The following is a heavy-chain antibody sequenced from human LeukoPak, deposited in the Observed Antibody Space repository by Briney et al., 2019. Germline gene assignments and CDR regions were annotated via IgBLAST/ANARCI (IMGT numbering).Heavy chain of an antibody. J-gene: IGHJ3*02. CDR1: GFTFSSYA. V-gene: IGHV3-23*01. CDR2: ISGSGGST. CDR3: ARPPSSGKQAGDDAVDI. D-gene: IGHD3-16*01. Sequence: GGSLRLSCAASGFTFSSYAMHWVRQAPGKGLEWVSAISGSGGSTYYADSVKGRFTISRDNSKNTLYLQMNSLRAEDTAVYYCARPPSSGKQAGDDAVDIWGQGTMVTVSS.